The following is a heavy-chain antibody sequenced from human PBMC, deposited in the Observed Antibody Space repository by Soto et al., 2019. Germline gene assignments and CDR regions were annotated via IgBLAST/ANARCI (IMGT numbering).Heavy chain of an antibody. V-gene: IGHV4-39*01. CDR2: IFYSGSA. J-gene: IGHJ5*01. Sequence: PSETLSLTCSVSGGSISNPIYYWAWIRQPPGKGLEWIGSIFYSGSAYYNPSLKSRVTMSVDTSQNQFSLKLSSVTAADTAVYYFAGRTSLTSVEIFSGGLSGYNWVDPWGRGTLVTVSS. CDR3: AGRTSLTSVEIFSGGLSGYNWVDP. CDR1: GGSISNPIYY. D-gene: IGHD3-3*01.